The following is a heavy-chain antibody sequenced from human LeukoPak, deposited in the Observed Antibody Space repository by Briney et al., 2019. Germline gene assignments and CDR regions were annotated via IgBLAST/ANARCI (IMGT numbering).Heavy chain of an antibody. D-gene: IGHD5-18*01. J-gene: IGHJ4*02. Sequence: SETLSLTCTVSGGSIGTYYWSWIRQPPGKGMEWVGYLYNSGSTNYNPSLKSRVTISVDTSKNQFPLKLSSVTAADTAVYYCARARPDTAMAVDSWGQGALVTVSS. V-gene: IGHV4-59*01. CDR2: LYNSGST. CDR1: GGSIGTYY. CDR3: ARARPDTAMAVDS.